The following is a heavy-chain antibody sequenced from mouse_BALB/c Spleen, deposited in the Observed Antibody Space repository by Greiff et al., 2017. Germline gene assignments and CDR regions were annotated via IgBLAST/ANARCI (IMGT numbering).Heavy chain of an antibody. CDR3: ARDRGYYGYFDV. J-gene: IGHJ1*01. CDR2: IWAGGST. V-gene: IGHV2-9*02. CDR1: GFSLTSYG. Sequence: QVQLQQSGPGLVAPSQSLSITCTVSGFSLTSYGVHWVRQPPGKGLEWLGVIWAGGSTNYNSALMSRLSISKDNSKSQVFLKMNSLQTDDTAMYYCARDRGYYGYFDVWGAGTTVTVSS. D-gene: IGHD2-2*01.